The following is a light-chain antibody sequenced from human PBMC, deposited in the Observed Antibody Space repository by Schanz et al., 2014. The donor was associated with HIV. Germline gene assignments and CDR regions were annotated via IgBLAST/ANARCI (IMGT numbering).Light chain of an antibody. J-gene: IGLJ2*01. Sequence: QSVLTQPPSVSGTPGQRVTILCSGSSSNIGINTVNWYQHLPGTAPKLLMYANMERPSGVPDRFSGSKSGTSASLAISGLQAEDEADYYCSSYTGSSSVIFGGGTKLTVL. V-gene: IGLV1-44*01. CDR1: SSNIGINT. CDR3: SSYTGSSSVI. CDR2: ANM.